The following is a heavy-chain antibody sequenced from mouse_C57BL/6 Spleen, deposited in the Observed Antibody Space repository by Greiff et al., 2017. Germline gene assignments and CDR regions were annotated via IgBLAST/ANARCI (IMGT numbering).Heavy chain of an antibody. CDR1: GYAFSSSW. D-gene: IGHD1-1*01. J-gene: IGHJ1*03. CDR3: AKITTVVATDWYFDV. V-gene: IGHV1-82*01. CDR2: IYPGDGDT. Sequence: QVQLKESGPELVKPGASVKISCKASGYAFSSSWMNWVKQRPGKGLEWIGRIYPGDGDTNYNGTFKGKATLTADKSSSTAYMQLSSLTSEDSAVYVCAKITTVVATDWYFDVWGTGTTVTVSS.